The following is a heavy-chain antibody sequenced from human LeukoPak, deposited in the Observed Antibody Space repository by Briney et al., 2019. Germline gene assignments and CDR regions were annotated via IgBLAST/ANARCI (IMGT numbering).Heavy chain of an antibody. J-gene: IGHJ4*02. CDR3: ARRHSTSSSLDF. Sequence: SETLSLTCTVSGGSVSSSTFYWGWIRQPPGKELEWIGTINYSGSTYYNPSLKSRVTISVDTSKNQFSLKLTPMTAADTAVYYCARRHSTSSSLDFWGQGTLVTVSS. CDR1: GGSVSSSTFY. D-gene: IGHD2-2*01. V-gene: IGHV4-39*01. CDR2: INYSGST.